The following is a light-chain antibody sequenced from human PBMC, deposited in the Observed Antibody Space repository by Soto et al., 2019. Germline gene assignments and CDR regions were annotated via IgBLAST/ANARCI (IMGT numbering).Light chain of an antibody. CDR1: SSNIGNNY. J-gene: IGLJ2*01. V-gene: IGLV1-47*01. CDR3: AAWDASLNGPV. Sequence: QSVLTQPPSASGTPGQRVTISCSGSSSNIGNNYVYWYQHLPGTAPKLLIYRNNQRPSGVPDRFSGSKSGTSASLAISGLPSDDESDYYCAAWDASLNGPVFGGGTKLTVL. CDR2: RNN.